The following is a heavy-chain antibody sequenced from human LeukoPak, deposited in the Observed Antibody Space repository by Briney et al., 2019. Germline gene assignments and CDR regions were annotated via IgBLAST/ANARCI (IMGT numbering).Heavy chain of an antibody. J-gene: IGHJ4*02. D-gene: IGHD3-22*01. V-gene: IGHV3-7*01. CDR1: GFTFSSYW. CDR3: ARDHRLTYYYDSSGYPFDY. CDR2: IKQDGSEK. Sequence: GGSLRLSCAASGFTFSSYWMSWVRQAPGKGLEWVANIKQDGSEKYYVDSVKGRFTISRDNAKNSLYLQMNSLRAEDTAVYYCARDHRLTYYYDSSGYPFDYWGQGTLVTVSS.